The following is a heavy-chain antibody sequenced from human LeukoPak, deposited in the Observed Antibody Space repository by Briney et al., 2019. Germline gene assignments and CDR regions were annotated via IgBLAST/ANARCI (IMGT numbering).Heavy chain of an antibody. V-gene: IGHV4-34*01. D-gene: IGHD2-21*01. CDR3: ARAYCGGDCYYRAFDI. CDR1: GGSFSGYY. CDR2: INHSGST. J-gene: IGHJ3*02. Sequence: PSETLSLTCAVYGGSFSGYYWSWIRQPAGKGLEWIGEINHSGSTNYNPSLKSRVTISVDTSKNQFSLKLSSVTAADTAVYYCARAYCGGDCYYRAFDIWGQGTMVTVSS.